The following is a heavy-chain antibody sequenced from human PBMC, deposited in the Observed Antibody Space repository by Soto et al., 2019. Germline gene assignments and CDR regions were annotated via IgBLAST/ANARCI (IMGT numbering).Heavy chain of an antibody. Sequence: PSETLSLTCAVYGGSFSCYYWSWIRQPPGKGLEWIGYIYYSGSTNYNPSLKSRVTISVDTSKNQFSLKLSSVTAADTAVYYCARLTLDYGSGSYSNLWGQGTLVTVSS. J-gene: IGHJ5*02. CDR2: IYYSGST. D-gene: IGHD3-10*01. V-gene: IGHV4-59*08. CDR1: GGSFSCYY. CDR3: ARLTLDYGSGSYSNL.